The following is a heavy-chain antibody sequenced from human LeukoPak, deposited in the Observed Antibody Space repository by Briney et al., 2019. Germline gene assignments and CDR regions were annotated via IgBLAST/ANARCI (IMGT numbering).Heavy chain of an antibody. CDR3: ARDRARWESYNWFDP. CDR2: ISSSSSYI. V-gene: IGHV3-21*01. Sequence: GGSLRLSCAASGFTFSSYSMNWVRQAPGKGLGWVSSISSSSSYIYYADSVKGRFTISRDNAKNSLYLQMNSLRAEDTAVYYCARDRARWESYNWFDPWGQGTLVTVSS. CDR1: GFTFSSYS. D-gene: IGHD1-26*01. J-gene: IGHJ5*02.